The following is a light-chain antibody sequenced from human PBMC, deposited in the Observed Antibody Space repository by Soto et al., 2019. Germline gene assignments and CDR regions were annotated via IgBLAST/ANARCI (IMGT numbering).Light chain of an antibody. CDR1: SSNIGAGYD. CDR2: GNG. J-gene: IGLJ1*01. V-gene: IGLV1-40*01. Sequence: QSVLTQPPSVSGAPGQRVTISCTGSSSNIGAGYDVHWYQQLPGTAPKLLIYGNGNRPSGVPDRFSGSKSGTSASLAITGLQAEDEADYYCQSYDSSSPCVFGTGTKVTVL. CDR3: QSYDSSSPCV.